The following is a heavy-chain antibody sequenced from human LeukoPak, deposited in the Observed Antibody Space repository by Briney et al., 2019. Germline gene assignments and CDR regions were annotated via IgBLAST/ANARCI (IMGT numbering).Heavy chain of an antibody. CDR1: GFTFSSYW. Sequence: PGGSLRLSCAASGFTFSSYWMRWLRQAPGKGLEWVANIKQGGSEKYYVDSVKGRFTISRDNAKNSLYLQMNSLRAEDTAVYYCAREGRKDYGDFFDYWGQGTLVTVSS. CDR2: IKQGGSEK. J-gene: IGHJ4*02. D-gene: IGHD4-17*01. V-gene: IGHV3-7*01. CDR3: AREGRKDYGDFFDY.